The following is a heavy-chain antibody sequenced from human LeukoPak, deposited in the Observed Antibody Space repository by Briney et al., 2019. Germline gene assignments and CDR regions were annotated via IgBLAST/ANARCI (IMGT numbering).Heavy chain of an antibody. CDR2: IYYSGST. D-gene: IGHD3-22*01. V-gene: IGHV4-31*01. CDR1: GGSISSGGYY. Sequence: PSETLSLTCTVSGGSISSGGYYWSWIRQHPGKGLEWIGYIYYSGSTYYNPSLKSQVTISVDTSKNQFSLKLSSVTAADTAVYYCARGTYYYDSSGSSNWFDPWGQGTLVTVSS. CDR3: ARGTYYYDSSGSSNWFDP. J-gene: IGHJ5*02.